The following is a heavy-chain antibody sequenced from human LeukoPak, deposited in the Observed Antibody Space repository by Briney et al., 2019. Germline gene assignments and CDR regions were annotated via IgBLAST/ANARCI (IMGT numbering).Heavy chain of an antibody. J-gene: IGHJ4*02. Sequence: GGSLRLSCAASGFTFSDNYMSWIRQAPGKGLEWVSYISSSGNTTYNADSVKGRFTISRDNAKNSLYLQMNSLRAEDTAVYYCAVIAVARDNYWGQGTLVTVSS. V-gene: IGHV3-11*04. CDR2: ISSSGNTT. D-gene: IGHD6-19*01. CDR1: GFTFSDNY. CDR3: AVIAVARDNY.